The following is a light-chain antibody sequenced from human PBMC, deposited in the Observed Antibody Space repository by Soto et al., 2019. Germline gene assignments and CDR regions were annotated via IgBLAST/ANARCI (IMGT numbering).Light chain of an antibody. Sequence: EILLTQSPCTLSLSPGERATLSCRASQSVSNNYLAWYQQKPGQAPSLLIYGASNRATGIPDRFSGSGSGTVFTLTISRLEPEDFAVYYCQQYGSSGTFGQGTKVDIK. CDR2: GAS. J-gene: IGKJ1*01. CDR1: QSVSNNY. V-gene: IGKV3-20*01. CDR3: QQYGSSGT.